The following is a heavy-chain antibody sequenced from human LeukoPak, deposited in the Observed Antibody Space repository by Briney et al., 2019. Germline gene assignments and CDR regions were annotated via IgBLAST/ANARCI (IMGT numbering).Heavy chain of an antibody. CDR3: ARDDGSGIYYYYGMDV. Sequence: SETLSLTCTVSGGSISSSSYYWGWIRQPPGKGLEWIGSIYYSGSTYYNPSLKSRVTISVDTSKNQFSLKLSSVTAADTAVYYCARDDGSGIYYYYGMDVWGQGTTVTVSS. CDR2: IYYSGST. J-gene: IGHJ6*02. D-gene: IGHD3-10*01. V-gene: IGHV4-39*07. CDR1: GGSISSSSYY.